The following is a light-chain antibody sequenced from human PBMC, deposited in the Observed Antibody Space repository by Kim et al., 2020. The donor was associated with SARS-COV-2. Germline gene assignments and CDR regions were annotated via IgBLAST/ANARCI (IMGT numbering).Light chain of an antibody. J-gene: IGKJ1*01. CDR2: AAS. CDR1: QGISND. V-gene: IGKV1-27*01. Sequence: ASVGDRVTITCRASQGISNDLAWYQQKPGKVPGLLIFAASTLKSGVPSRFSGSGSGTHFTLTITSLQPEDVASYYCQKYNAVPWTFGQGTMVDIK. CDR3: QKYNAVPWT.